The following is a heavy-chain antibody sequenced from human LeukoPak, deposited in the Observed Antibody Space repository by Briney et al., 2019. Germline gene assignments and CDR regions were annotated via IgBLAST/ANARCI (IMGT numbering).Heavy chain of an antibody. CDR3: ARDRLSVGKFRHDAFDI. CDR2: IYYTGHT. CDR1: GGSISSGDYY. J-gene: IGHJ3*02. Sequence: SQTLSLTCTVSGGSISSGDYYWSWIRQPPGKGLEWIGYIYYTGHTHYNPSLESRVTISVDTSKNQFSLKLSSVTAADTAVYYCARDRLSVGKFRHDAFDIWGQGTMVTVSS. V-gene: IGHV4-30-4*01. D-gene: IGHD3-10*01.